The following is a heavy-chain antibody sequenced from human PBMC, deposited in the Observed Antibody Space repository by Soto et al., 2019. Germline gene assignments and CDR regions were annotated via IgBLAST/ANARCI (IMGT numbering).Heavy chain of an antibody. CDR3: ARGDGYDSFLDY. D-gene: IGHD5-12*01. Sequence: SETLSLTCTVSGGSISRYYWSWIRQPPGKGLEWIGYIYYSGSTNYNPSLKSRVTISVDTSKNQFSLKLSSVTAADTAVYYCARGDGYDSFLDYWGQGTLVTVSS. V-gene: IGHV4-59*01. CDR2: IYYSGST. J-gene: IGHJ4*02. CDR1: GGSISRYY.